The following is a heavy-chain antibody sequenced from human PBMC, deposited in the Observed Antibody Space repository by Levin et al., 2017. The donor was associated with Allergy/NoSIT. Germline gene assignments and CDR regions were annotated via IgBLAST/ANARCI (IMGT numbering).Heavy chain of an antibody. D-gene: IGHD1-1*01. CDR2: ITGGGFNT. CDR1: GFTISEYA. V-gene: IGHV3-23*01. J-gene: IGHJ3*01. CDR3: AKKQGGTSGFSFDV. Sequence: GESLKISCAVSGFTISEYAMAWVRQAPGKGLEWVSVITGGGFNTYYGDSVKGRFTVSRDDSKETMYLELNTLRAEDTAVYYCAKKQGGTSGFSFDVWGQGTTVTVSS.